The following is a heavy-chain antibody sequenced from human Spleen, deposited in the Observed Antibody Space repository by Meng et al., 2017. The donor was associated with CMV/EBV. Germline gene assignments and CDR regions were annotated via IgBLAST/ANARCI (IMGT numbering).Heavy chain of an antibody. CDR3: TRHEDYYDSSGYHKRRFDY. V-gene: IGHV3-73*01. D-gene: IGHD3-22*01. CDR1: SA. J-gene: IGHJ4*02. Sequence: SAMHWVRQASGKGLEWVGRIRSKGNNYATAYAASVKGRFIISRDDSKNTAYLQMNSLKTEDTAVYYCTRHEDYYDSSGYHKRRFDYWGRGNLVTVSS. CDR2: IRSKGNNYAT.